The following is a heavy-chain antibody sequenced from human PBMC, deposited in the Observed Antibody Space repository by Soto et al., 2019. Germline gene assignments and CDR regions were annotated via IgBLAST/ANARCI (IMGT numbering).Heavy chain of an antibody. J-gene: IGHJ6*02. CDR2: IDWDDDK. CDR1: GFSLSTSGMS. Sequence: SGPTLVNPTQTPTLTCTVSGFSLSTSGMSVTWVRQPPGKALEWLALIDWDDDKYYSPSLKTRLTISKDTSKNQVILTMSSVDPVDTATYYCARIEVMCVGPSCPYYYHFGMDVWGQGTSVTVSS. V-gene: IGHV2-70*13. CDR3: ARIEVMCVGPSCPYYYHFGMDV.